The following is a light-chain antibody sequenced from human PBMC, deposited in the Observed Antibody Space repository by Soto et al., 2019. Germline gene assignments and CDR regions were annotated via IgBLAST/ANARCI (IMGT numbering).Light chain of an antibody. CDR3: CSYAGSVL. J-gene: IGLJ2*01. V-gene: IGLV2-23*01. CDR1: SSDVGSYNL. Sequence: QSALTQPASVSGSPGQSITISCTGTSSDVGSYNLVSWYQQYPGKAPKLMIYEGSKRPSGVSNRFSGSKSGNTASLTISGLQAEDEADYYCCSYAGSVLFGGGTKVTVL. CDR2: EGS.